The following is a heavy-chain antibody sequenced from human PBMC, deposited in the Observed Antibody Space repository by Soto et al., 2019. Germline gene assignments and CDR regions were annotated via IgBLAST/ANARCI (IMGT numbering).Heavy chain of an antibody. J-gene: IGHJ4*02. Sequence: PSETLSRTCAVYGGSFSGYYWSWIRQPPGKGLEWIGEINHSGSTNYNPSLKSRVTISVDTSKNQFSLKLSSVTAADTAVYYCARGLGVVPAAISAGSSSPTIDYWGQGTLVTVSS. V-gene: IGHV4-34*01. CDR1: GGSFSGYY. CDR3: ARGLGVVPAAISAGSSSPTIDY. D-gene: IGHD2-2*01. CDR2: INHSGST.